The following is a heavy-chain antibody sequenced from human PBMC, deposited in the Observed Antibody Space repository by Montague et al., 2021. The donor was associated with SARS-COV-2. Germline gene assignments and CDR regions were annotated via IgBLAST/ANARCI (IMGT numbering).Heavy chain of an antibody. J-gene: IGHJ6*02. CDR3: ARISYDILTGYYYGMDV. CDR2: IDWDDDK. Sequence: PELVKPTQTLTLTCTFSGFSLSTSGMRVSWIRQPPGKALEWLALIDWDDDKYYSTSLKTRLTISKDTSKNQVVLTMTNMDPVDTATYYCARISYDILTGYYYGMDVWGQGTPVTVSS. CDR1: GFSLSTSGMR. V-gene: IGHV2-70*01. D-gene: IGHD3-9*01.